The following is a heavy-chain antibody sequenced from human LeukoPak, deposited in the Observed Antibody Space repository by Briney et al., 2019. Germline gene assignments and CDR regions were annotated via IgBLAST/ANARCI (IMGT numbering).Heavy chain of an antibody. Sequence: ASVKVSCKASGYTFTSYGISWVRQAPGQGLEWMGWISAYNGNTNYAQKLQGRVIMTTDTSTSTAYMELRSLRSDDTAVYYCARGPAYTGNWYFDLWGRGTLVTVSS. CDR3: ARGPAYTGNWYFDL. CDR1: GYTFTSYG. V-gene: IGHV1-18*01. J-gene: IGHJ2*01. CDR2: ISAYNGNT. D-gene: IGHD3-16*01.